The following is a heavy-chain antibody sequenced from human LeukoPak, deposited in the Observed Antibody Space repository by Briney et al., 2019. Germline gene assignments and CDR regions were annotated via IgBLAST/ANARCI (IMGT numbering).Heavy chain of an antibody. J-gene: IGHJ4*02. Sequence: GGSLRLSCAASGFTVSSNYMSWVRQAPGKGLEWVSVIYSGGSTYYVDSVKGRFTISRDNSKNTLYLQMNSLRAEDTAVYYCARVLIGGVIDYWGQGTLVTVSS. CDR1: GFTVSSNY. CDR3: ARVLIGGVIDY. V-gene: IGHV3-66*01. D-gene: IGHD3-16*02. CDR2: IYSGGST.